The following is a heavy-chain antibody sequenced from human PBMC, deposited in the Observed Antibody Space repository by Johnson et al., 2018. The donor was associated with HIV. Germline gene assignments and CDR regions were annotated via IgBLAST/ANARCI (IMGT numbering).Heavy chain of an antibody. CDR2: IYSDSDT. CDR1: GFTVSYNY. J-gene: IGHJ3*02. V-gene: IGHV3-66*01. Sequence: VQLVESGGGLVQPGRSLRLSCAASGFTVSYNYMNWVRQAPGKGLEWVSIIYSDSDTYYADSVKDRFIISRDNSKNTLYLQMNSLRAEDTAVYYCARDYHYVWGSSYGFDIWGQGTMVIVSS. D-gene: IGHD3-16*01. CDR3: ARDYHYVWGSSYGFDI.